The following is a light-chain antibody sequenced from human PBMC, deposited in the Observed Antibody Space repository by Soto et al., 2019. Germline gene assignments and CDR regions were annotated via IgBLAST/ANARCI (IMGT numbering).Light chain of an antibody. CDR2: AAS. V-gene: IGKV1-39*01. Sequence: DIQMTQSPSSLSASVGDRVTITCRASQSISGYLNWYQQKPGKAPKVLIYAASSLQTGVPARFTNSGSGTDFTLTNNTLQPDDSATHFCQKNYRLPDTFGRRTRQEIK. CDR3: QKNYRLPDT. J-gene: IGKJ2*01. CDR1: QSISGY.